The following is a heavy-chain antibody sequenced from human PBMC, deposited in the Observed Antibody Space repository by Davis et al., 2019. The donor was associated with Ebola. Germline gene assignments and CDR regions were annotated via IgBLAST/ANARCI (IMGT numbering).Heavy chain of an antibody. J-gene: IGHJ6*02. CDR1: GFTLHDYG. D-gene: IGHD1-1*01. CDR2: ISYDGSNK. CDR3: AKDLGSGIAFYGMDG. V-gene: IGHV3-30*18. Sequence: GESLKISCAASGFTLHDYGMDWVRQAPGKGLEWVALISYDGSNKDYADSVKGRFTISRDISKNTLFLQMNSLGAEDTAVYYCAKDLGSGIAFYGMDGWGQGTTVTVS.